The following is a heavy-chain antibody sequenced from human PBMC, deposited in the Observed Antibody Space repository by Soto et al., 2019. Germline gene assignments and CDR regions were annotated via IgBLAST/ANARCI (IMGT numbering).Heavy chain of an antibody. V-gene: IGHV3-30*18. D-gene: IGHD3-3*01. CDR1: GFTFSSYG. Sequence: QVQLVESGGGVVQPGRSLRLSCAASGFTFSSYGTHWVRQAPGKGLEWVAVISYDGSNKYYADSVKGRFTISRDNSKNTLYLQMNSLRAEDTAVYYCAKGFHVLRFLEWLLFDYWGQGTLVTVSS. J-gene: IGHJ4*02. CDR3: AKGFHVLRFLEWLLFDY. CDR2: ISYDGSNK.